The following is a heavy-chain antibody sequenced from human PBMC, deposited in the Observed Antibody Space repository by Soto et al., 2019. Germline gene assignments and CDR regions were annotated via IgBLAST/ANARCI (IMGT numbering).Heavy chain of an antibody. CDR3: ARDQGRGYSYGFDY. CDR2: IWYDGSNK. V-gene: IGHV3-33*01. CDR1: GFTFSSYG. Sequence: GGSLRLSCASSGFTFSSYGMHWVRQATGKGLEWVAVIWYDGSNKYYADSVKGRFAISRDNSKNTLYLQMNSLRAEDTAVYYCARDQGRGYSYGFDYWGQGILVTVSS. D-gene: IGHD5-18*01. J-gene: IGHJ4*02.